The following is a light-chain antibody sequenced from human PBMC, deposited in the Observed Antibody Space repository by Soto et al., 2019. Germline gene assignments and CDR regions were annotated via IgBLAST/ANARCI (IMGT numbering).Light chain of an antibody. J-gene: IGKJ1*01. Sequence: DVGMTQSPLSLHVTLGERASISCRSSQSLVYSDGDTYLNLFHQMPGQSPRRLVYRVSVRDSWVSDKFIGSGLGGIFSLKICWVEAEDGGAYFCMQGTHGPRTFGQGTKMEIK. CDR1: QSLVYSDGDTY. V-gene: IGKV2-30*01. CDR3: MQGTHGPRT. CDR2: RVS.